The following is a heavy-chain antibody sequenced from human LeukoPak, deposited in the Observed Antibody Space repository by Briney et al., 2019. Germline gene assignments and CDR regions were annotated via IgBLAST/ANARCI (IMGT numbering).Heavy chain of an antibody. V-gene: IGHV4-34*01. CDR3: ARGRTYHDSSGYYYKY. CDR2: INHSGSI. J-gene: IGHJ1*01. CDR1: GGSFSGYY. D-gene: IGHD3-22*01. Sequence: PSETLSLTCAVYGGSFSGYYWSWIRQPPGKGLEWMVEINHSGSINYNPSLKSRVTISVDTSKNQFSLKLSSVTAADTAVYYCARGRTYHDSSGYYYKYWGQGTLVTVSS.